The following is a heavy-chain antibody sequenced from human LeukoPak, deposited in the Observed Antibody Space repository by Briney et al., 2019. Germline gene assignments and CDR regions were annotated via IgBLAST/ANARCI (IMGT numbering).Heavy chain of an antibody. CDR3: ARGLPPRDYDFWSGYYKLRYYYYGMDV. CDR1: GGSISSSNW. Sequence: SETLSLTCAVSGGSISSSNWWSWVRQPPGKGLEWIGEIYHSGSTNYNPSLKSRVTISVDTSKNQFSLKLSSVTAADTAVYYCARGLPPRDYDFWSGYYKLRYYYYGMDVWGQGTTVTVSS. D-gene: IGHD3-3*01. V-gene: IGHV4-4*02. CDR2: IYHSGST. J-gene: IGHJ6*02.